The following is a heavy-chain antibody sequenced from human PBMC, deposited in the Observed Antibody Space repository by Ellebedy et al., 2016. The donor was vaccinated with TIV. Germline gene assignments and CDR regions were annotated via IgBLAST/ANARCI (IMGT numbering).Heavy chain of an antibody. Sequence: PGGSLRLSCKGSGYSFTSYWIGWVRQMPGKGLEWMGIIYPGDSDTRYSPSFQGQVIVSADKSINTAYLQWGSLKASDTAIYYCARLRAAVPGTRHLGWYFDVWGRGSLVTVSS. CDR1: GYSFTSYW. V-gene: IGHV5-51*01. CDR2: IYPGDSDT. D-gene: IGHD6-19*01. J-gene: IGHJ2*01. CDR3: ARLRAAVPGTRHLGWYFDV.